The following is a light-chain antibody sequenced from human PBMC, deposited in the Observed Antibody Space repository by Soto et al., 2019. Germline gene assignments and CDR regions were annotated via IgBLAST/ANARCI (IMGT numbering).Light chain of an antibody. CDR1: SGDIGTYNL. V-gene: IGLV2-23*02. J-gene: IGLJ2*01. CDR3: CSYAGGSTVI. CDR2: EVN. Sequence: QSALTQPASVSXXPGQSITISCTGTSGDIGTYNLVSWYQQHPGRAPKLIIFEVNKRPSGVSNRFSASKSGNTASLAISGLRPEDEADYHCCSYAGGSTVICGGGTKLTVL.